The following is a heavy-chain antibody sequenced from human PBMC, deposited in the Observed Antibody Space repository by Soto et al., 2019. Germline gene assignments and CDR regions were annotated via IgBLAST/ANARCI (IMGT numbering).Heavy chain of an antibody. CDR1: GYTFTGYY. V-gene: IGHV1-2*02. J-gene: IGHJ4*02. D-gene: IGHD3-22*01. CDR3: ARDKYDYDSSGYWYYDY. Sequence: ASVKVSCKASGYTFTGYYMHWVRQAPGQGLEWMGWINPNSGGTNYAQKFQGRVTMTRDTSISTAYMELSRLRSDDTAVYYCARDKYDYDSSGYWYYDYWGQGTLVTVSS. CDR2: INPNSGGT.